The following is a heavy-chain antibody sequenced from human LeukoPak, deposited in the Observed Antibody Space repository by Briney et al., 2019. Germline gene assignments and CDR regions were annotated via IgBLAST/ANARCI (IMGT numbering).Heavy chain of an antibody. CDR3: AKDRSAGIVVVTAPDY. CDR1: GFTFSSYA. J-gene: IGHJ4*02. V-gene: IGHV3-23*01. CDR2: ISGSGGST. D-gene: IGHD2-21*02. Sequence: PGGSPRLSCAASGFTFSSYAMSWVRQAPGKGLEWVSAISGSGGSTYYADSVKGRFTISRDNSKNTLYLQMNSLRAEDTAVYYCAKDRSAGIVVVTAPDYWGQGTLVTVSS.